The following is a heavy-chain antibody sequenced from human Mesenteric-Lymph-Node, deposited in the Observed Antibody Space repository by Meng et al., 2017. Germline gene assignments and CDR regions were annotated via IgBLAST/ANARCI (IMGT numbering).Heavy chain of an antibody. Sequence: GESLKISCAASGFTFSSYAMHWVRQAPGKGLEWVAVISYDGSNKYYADSVKGRFTISRDNSKNSLYLQMNSLRDEDTAVYYCARGEVYSISWYSTSGDYWGQGTLVTVSS. V-gene: IGHV3-30*04. CDR2: ISYDGSNK. CDR3: ARGEVYSISWYSTSGDY. D-gene: IGHD6-13*01. J-gene: IGHJ4*02. CDR1: GFTFSSYA.